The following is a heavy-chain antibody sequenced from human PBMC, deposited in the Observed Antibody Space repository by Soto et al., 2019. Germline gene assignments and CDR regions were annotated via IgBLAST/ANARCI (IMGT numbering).Heavy chain of an antibody. CDR3: ARGNETSTSCPDY. J-gene: IGHJ4*02. D-gene: IGHD2-2*01. CDR2: ISSSGGTI. Sequence: GGSLRLSCAASGFTFSSHSMNWVRQAPGKGLEWVSYISSSGGTIYYADSVKGRFTISRDNAENSLYLQMNSLRDEDTAVYYCARGNETSTSCPDYWGRGTLVTVSS. CDR1: GFTFSSHS. V-gene: IGHV3-48*02.